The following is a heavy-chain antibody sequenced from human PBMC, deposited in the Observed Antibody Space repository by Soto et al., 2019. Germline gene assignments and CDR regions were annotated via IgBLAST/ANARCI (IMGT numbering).Heavy chain of an antibody. CDR2: IYYSGST. J-gene: IGHJ5*02. CDR3: ARVVPAVAAWFDP. CDR1: GGSISSGGYY. V-gene: IGHV4-31*03. Sequence: SETLSLTCTVSGGSISSGGYYWSWIRQHPGKGLEWIGYIYYSGSTCYNPSLKSRVTISVDTSKNQFSLKLSSVTAADTAVYYCARVVPAVAAWFDPWGQGTLVTVSS. D-gene: IGHD6-19*01.